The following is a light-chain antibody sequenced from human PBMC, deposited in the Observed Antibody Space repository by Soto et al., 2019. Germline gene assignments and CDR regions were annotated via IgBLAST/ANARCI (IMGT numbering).Light chain of an antibody. V-gene: IGKV3-15*01. CDR2: GAS. J-gene: IGKJ4*01. Sequence: VMPQSPATLSVAPGRRVTFSCSSSQGVSRKLAWYQQKPGPAPRRLISGASTGDTGIPDRFSGSGSETEFNLTISSLQSEDCAIYYCQQYHTWPITFGGGTKVDIK. CDR3: QQYHTWPIT. CDR1: QGVSRK.